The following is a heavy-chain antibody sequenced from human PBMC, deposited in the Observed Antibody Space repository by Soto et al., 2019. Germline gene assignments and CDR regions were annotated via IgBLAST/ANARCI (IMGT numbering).Heavy chain of an antibody. CDR3: ARQELVLLWFGELWGPGAFDI. J-gene: IGHJ3*02. D-gene: IGHD3-10*01. CDR1: GASISSGTFY. Sequence: SETLSLTCTVSGASISSGTFYWGWIRQPPGKGLESIANIYYDGGTYYNPSLKSRVTISVDTSKNQFSLKLSSVTAADTAVYYCARQELVLLWFGELWGPGAFDIWGQGTMVTVS. CDR2: IYYDGGT. V-gene: IGHV4-39*01.